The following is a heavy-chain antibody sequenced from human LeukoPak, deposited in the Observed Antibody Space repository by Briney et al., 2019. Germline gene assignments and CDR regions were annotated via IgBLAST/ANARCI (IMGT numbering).Heavy chain of an antibody. D-gene: IGHD1-26*01. CDR2: ILDDGRI. CDR3: GSYRRAYDV. Sequence: GGSLRLSCAASGLTVSTTSMTWVRQAPGEGLEWVSDILDDGRIYYADSVKGRFTISRDHSQNKVNLQMDNLRAEDAAIYYCGSYRRAYDVWGQGTVVTVAS. J-gene: IGHJ3*01. CDR1: GLTVSTTS. V-gene: IGHV3-53*01.